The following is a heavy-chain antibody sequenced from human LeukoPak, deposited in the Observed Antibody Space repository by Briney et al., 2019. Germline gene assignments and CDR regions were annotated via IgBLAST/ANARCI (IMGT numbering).Heavy chain of an antibody. V-gene: IGHV4-4*07. Sequence: SETLSLTCTVSGGSISSYYWNCTSGTTNYNPSLKSRVTMSVDTSKNQFSLKLNSVTAADTAVYYCARRVWYTKNYDDYFDYWGQGTLVTVSS. J-gene: IGHJ4*02. CDR3: ARRVWYTKNYDDYFDY. CDR2: TSGTT. D-gene: IGHD2-2*02. CDR1: GGSISSYY.